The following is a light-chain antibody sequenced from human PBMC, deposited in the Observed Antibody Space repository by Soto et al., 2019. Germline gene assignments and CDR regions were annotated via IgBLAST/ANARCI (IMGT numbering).Light chain of an antibody. CDR1: QTVNNK. J-gene: IGKJ3*01. CDR2: DAS. CDR3: QQYKSYPYT. V-gene: IGKV1-16*02. Sequence: DIQMTQFPSSLAASVGDRVTITCRASQTVNNKLAWFQQKPGKAPKSLIYDASNLQNGVPSKFSGSGSGTDFTLTISSLQPEDFATYYCQQYKSYPYTFGPGTIVEI.